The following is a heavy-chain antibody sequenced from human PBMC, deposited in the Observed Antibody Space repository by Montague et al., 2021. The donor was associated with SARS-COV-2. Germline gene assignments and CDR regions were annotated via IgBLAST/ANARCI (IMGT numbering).Heavy chain of an antibody. Sequence: SETLSLTCTVSGGSISSYYWSWIRQPPGKGLEWIGYIFYSGITDYNPSLKSRVTISVDMSKNQFSLQLNSVTAADSAVYYCARTEYNWNDWFDPWGQGTLVTVSS. D-gene: IGHD1-20*01. CDR3: ARTEYNWNDWFDP. CDR2: IFYSGIT. J-gene: IGHJ5*02. CDR1: GGSISSYY. V-gene: IGHV4-59*01.